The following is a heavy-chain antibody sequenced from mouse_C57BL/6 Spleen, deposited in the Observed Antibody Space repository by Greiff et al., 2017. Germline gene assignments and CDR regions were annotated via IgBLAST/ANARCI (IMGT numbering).Heavy chain of an antibody. Sequence: QVQLQQSGAELVKPGASVKMSCKASGYTFTSYWITWVKQRPGQGLEWIGDIYPGSGSTNYNEKFKSKATLTVDTSSSTAYMQLSSLTSEDSAVYYCARSGAYDGYPAWFAYWGQGTLVTVSA. CDR3: ARSGAYDGYPAWFAY. CDR2: IYPGSGST. CDR1: GYTFTSYW. V-gene: IGHV1-55*01. J-gene: IGHJ3*01. D-gene: IGHD2-3*01.